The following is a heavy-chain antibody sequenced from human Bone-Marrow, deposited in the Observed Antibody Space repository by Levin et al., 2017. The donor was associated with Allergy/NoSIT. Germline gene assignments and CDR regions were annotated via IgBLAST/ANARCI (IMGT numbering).Heavy chain of an antibody. Sequence: GGSLRLSCAGSGFKFGDYAMHWVRQVPAKGLEWVSGITWNSGNIIYADSLKGRFTISRDNRKNSLYLQVNSLKPDDTALYFCTKDSETRVDTPLVTAFDSWGQGTLVTVSS. D-gene: IGHD5-18*01. CDR1: GFKFGDYA. J-gene: IGHJ4*02. V-gene: IGHV3-9*01. CDR2: ITWNSGNI. CDR3: TKDSETRVDTPLVTAFDS.